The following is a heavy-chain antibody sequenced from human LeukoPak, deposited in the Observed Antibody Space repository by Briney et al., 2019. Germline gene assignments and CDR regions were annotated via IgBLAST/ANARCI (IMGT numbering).Heavy chain of an antibody. Sequence: SETLSLTGTVSGGSISSSSYYWGWIRQPPGKGLEWIGSIYYSGSTYYNPSLKSRVTISVDTSKNQFSLKLSSVTAADTAVYYCARQGGSVLHYSDYWGQGTLVTVSS. CDR1: GGSISSSSYY. V-gene: IGHV4-39*01. CDR2: IYYSGST. D-gene: IGHD5-12*01. J-gene: IGHJ4*02. CDR3: ARQGGSVLHYSDY.